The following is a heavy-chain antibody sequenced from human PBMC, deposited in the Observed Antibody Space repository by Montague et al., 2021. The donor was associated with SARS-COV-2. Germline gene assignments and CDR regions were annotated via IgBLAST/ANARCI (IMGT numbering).Heavy chain of an antibody. J-gene: IGHJ4*02. D-gene: IGHD1-1*01. Sequence: LVKPTQTLTLTCTFSGFSLSTSGVGVSWIRQSPGKGLEWIGYVHYTGSTEYNPTLKTRVTLSLDTPRNHFSLRLRSVTAADTAVYYCARAQNTCFIANCVNYFEVWGLGALVTVSS. CDR3: ARAQNTCFIANCVNYFEV. CDR2: VHYTGST. CDR1: GFSLSTSGVG. V-gene: IGHV4-61*03.